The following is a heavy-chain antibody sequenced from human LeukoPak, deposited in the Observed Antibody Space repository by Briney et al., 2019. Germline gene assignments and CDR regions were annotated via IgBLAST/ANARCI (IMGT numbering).Heavy chain of an antibody. D-gene: IGHD1-14*01. CDR1: GGSISSGDYY. CDR2: IYYSGST. Sequence: SETLSLTCTVSGGSISSGDYYWSWIRQPPGKGLEWIGYIYYSGSTNYNPSLKSRVTISVDTSKNQFSLKLSSVTAADTAVYYCARLYNPIRSFDYWGQGTLVTVSS. J-gene: IGHJ4*02. V-gene: IGHV4-61*08. CDR3: ARLYNPIRSFDY.